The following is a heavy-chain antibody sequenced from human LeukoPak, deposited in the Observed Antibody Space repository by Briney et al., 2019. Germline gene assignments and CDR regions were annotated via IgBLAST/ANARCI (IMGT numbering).Heavy chain of an antibody. J-gene: IGHJ4*02. V-gene: IGHV3-33*01. CDR3: ARAIYCGGDCYPPPDY. CDR1: GFTYINAW. D-gene: IGHD2-21*02. Sequence: GGSLRLSCAASGFTYINAWMTWVRQAPGKGLEWVAVIWYDGSDKYYADSVKGRFTISRDNSKNTLYLQMDSLRAEDTAVYYCARAIYCGGDCYPPPDYWGQGTLVTVSS. CDR2: IWYDGSDK.